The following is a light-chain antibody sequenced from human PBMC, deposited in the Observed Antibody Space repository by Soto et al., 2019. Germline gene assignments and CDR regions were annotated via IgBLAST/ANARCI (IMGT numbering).Light chain of an antibody. J-gene: IGKJ4*01. CDR1: QSIRRW. V-gene: IGKV1-5*01. Sequence: DIQMTQSPSMLSASDGDRVTIACRASQSIRRWLAWYQQKPGKAPKLLIFDASTLESGVPSRFSGRGSGTDFTLTITSLQPEDFAIYYCLQDYTYPRTFGGGTKVDI. CDR3: LQDYTYPRT. CDR2: DAS.